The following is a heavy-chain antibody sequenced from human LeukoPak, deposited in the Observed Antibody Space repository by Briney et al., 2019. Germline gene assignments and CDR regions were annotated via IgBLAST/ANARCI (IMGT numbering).Heavy chain of an antibody. V-gene: IGHV1-8*01. CDR2: LNPDSGNT. Sequence: APGKVSCKASGHTFTSHDINWVRQATGQGLEWMGWLNPDSGNTGYAQKYQGRVTMTRDTSINTAYLEFYSLRSEDTAVYYCARGYSPTLRTTGNDYWGQGTLVTVSS. CDR3: ARGYSPTLRTTGNDY. CDR1: GHTFTSHD. D-gene: IGHD1-1*01. J-gene: IGHJ4*02.